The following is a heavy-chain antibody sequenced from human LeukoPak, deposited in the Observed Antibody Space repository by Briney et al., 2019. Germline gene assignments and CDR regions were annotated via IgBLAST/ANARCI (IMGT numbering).Heavy chain of an antibody. D-gene: IGHD3-16*01. CDR2: ISASDGST. J-gene: IGHJ5*02. V-gene: IGHV3-23*01. CDR1: GFTFSTYV. Sequence: GXXLRLSCAASGFTFSTYVWSWVRQAPGKGLEWVSTISASDGSTYYADSVKGRFTISRDNSKDTVYMQMISLRVEDTAVYYCANTINWGNNWFDPWGQGTRVTVSS. CDR3: ANTINWGNNWFDP.